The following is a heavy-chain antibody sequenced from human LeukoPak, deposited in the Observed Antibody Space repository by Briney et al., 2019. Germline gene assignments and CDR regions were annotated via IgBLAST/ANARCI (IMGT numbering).Heavy chain of an antibody. CDR1: GYSFTGYY. D-gene: IGHD4-17*01. V-gene: IGHV1-2*07. J-gene: IGHJ4*02. CDR2: INPDNGDT. CDR3: ARGEDGDYGYFDY. Sequence: ASVKVSCKASGYSFTGYYIHCVRQAPGQGLEWMGWINPDNGDTLYAHKFQDRVTMTRDTSISTVYMELTRLTSDDAAVYYCARGEDGDYGYFDYWGQGTLVTVSS.